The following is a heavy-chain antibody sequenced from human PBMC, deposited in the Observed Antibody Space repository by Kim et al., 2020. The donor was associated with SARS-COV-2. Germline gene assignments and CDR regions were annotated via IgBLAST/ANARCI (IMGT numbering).Heavy chain of an antibody. V-gene: IGHV3-9*01. D-gene: IGHD3-10*01. CDR1: GFTFDDTA. J-gene: IGHJ6*02. Sequence: GGSLRLSCAGAGFTFDDTAMHWVRQAPGKGLEWVSGISWNSAILGYGDSVRGRFTISRDNAKNTLYLQMNSLRAEDTALYYCAKGVRGRYYYFMDVWGQGTTVTVSS. CDR3: AKGVRGRYYYFMDV. CDR2: ISWNSAIL.